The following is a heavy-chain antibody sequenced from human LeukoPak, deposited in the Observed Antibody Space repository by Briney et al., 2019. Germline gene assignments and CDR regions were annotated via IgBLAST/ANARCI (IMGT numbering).Heavy chain of an antibody. J-gene: IGHJ4*02. CDR2: ISYDGSNK. Sequence: PGRSLRLSCAASGFTFSSYGMHWVRQAPGKGLEWVAVISYDGSNKYYADSVKGRFTISRDNSKNTLYLQMNSLRAEDTAVYYCARDWNYFSCWGQGTLVTVSS. CDR1: GFTFSSYG. D-gene: IGHD1-1*01. CDR3: ARDWNYFSC. V-gene: IGHV3-30*03.